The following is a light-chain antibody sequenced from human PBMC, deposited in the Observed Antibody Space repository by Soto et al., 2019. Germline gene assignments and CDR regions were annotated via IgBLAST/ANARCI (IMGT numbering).Light chain of an antibody. V-gene: IGLV2-8*01. Sequence: QSALTQPPSASGSPGQSVTISCTGTSSDVGGYNYVSWYQQHPGKAPKLMISEVSQRPSGVPDRFSGSKSGNTASLTVSGLQADDEADYYCSSFAGNNNLVFGGGTKLTVL. CDR1: SSDVGGYNY. J-gene: IGLJ2*01. CDR3: SSFAGNNNLV. CDR2: EVS.